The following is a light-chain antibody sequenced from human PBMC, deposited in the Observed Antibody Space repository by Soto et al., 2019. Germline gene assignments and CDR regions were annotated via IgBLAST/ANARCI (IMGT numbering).Light chain of an antibody. V-gene: IGKV3-11*01. CDR1: QSVSSY. Sequence: EIVLTQSPATLSLSPGERATLSCRASQSVSSYLAWYQQKPGQAPRLLIYDASNRATGIPARFSGSGSGTDFTLTISSLEPEDFAVYYCQHSRNWPLTWTFGQGTKVDIK. CDR3: QHSRNWPLTWT. J-gene: IGKJ1*01. CDR2: DAS.